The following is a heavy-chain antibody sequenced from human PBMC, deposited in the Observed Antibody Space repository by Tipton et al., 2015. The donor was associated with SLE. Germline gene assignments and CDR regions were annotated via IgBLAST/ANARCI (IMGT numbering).Heavy chain of an antibody. J-gene: IGHJ4*02. D-gene: IGHD3-22*01. V-gene: IGHV4-59*01. Sequence: LRLSCTVSGGSISSYYWSWIRQPPGKGLEWIGYIYYSGSTSYNPSLKSRVTMSVDTSKNQFSLKLSSVTAADTAVYYCARGTAEAYYDSSGLGYFDYWGQGTLVTVSS. CDR3: ARGTAEAYYDSSGLGYFDY. CDR2: IYYSGST. CDR1: GGSISSYY.